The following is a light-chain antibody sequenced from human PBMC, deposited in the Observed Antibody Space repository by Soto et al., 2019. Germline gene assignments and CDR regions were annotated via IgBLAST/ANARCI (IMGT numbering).Light chain of an antibody. CDR2: AAS. V-gene: IGKV1-39*01. CDR1: QRIDNS. J-gene: IGKJ4*01. CDR3: QQSYTSPPT. Sequence: IQMTPSPSSLPASVGDRVNITCRTTQRIDNSLNWYQQKPGKAPNLLIFAASSLQSGVPSRFSGSVSGTEFTLTISRLQPEEFATYYCQQSYTSPPTCGGGTKVEMK.